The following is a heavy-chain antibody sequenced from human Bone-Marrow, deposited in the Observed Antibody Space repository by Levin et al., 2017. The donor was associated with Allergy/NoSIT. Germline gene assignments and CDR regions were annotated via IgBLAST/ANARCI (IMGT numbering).Heavy chain of an antibody. J-gene: IGHJ5*02. CDR1: GFNFSGSA. Sequence: GESLKISCAASGFNFSGSAMHWVRQASGKGLEWIGRVRSKANNYATAYAASVKGRFTISRDDSKNTAYLQMNRLKTEDTGVYYCRRGYSTGDWFDPWGQGTLVTVSS. CDR2: VRSKANNYAT. V-gene: IGHV3-73*01. D-gene: IGHD2-8*02. CDR3: RRGYSTGDWFDP.